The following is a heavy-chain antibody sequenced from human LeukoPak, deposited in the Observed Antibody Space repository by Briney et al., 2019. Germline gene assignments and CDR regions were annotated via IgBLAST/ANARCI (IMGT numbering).Heavy chain of an antibody. CDR2: LSSSGNMI. J-gene: IGHJ4*02. CDR1: GFTFSDYY. CDR3: ARKIYGSENYIDY. V-gene: IGHV3-11*01. Sequence: GGSLRLSCAASGFTFSDYYINWIRQAPGMGLEWVAYLSSSGNMIYYSDSVKGRFTISRDNAKNSVYLQMNSLRAEDTAVYYCARKIYGSENYIDYWGQGTLVTVSS. D-gene: IGHD3-10*01.